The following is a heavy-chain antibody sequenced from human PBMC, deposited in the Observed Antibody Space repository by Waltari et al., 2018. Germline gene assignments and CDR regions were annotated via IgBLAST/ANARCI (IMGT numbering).Heavy chain of an antibody. Sequence: QVQLVQSGAEVKKPGASVKVSCKASAYTLTRYYMLWVRQAPGQGLEWMGRINPNSGGTNYAQKFQGRVTMTRDTSISTAYMELSRLRSDDTAVYYCARAQPSSSGKGDYWGQGTLVTVSS. D-gene: IGHD6-13*01. CDR3: ARAQPSSSGKGDY. CDR2: INPNSGGT. J-gene: IGHJ4*02. CDR1: AYTLTRYY. V-gene: IGHV1-2*06.